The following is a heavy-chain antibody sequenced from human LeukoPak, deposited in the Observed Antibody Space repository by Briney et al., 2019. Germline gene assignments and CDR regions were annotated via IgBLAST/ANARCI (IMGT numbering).Heavy chain of an antibody. CDR1: GYTFTSYG. D-gene: IGHD3-16*01. CDR3: ARISGGKGSHYYYYGMDV. Sequence: GASVKVSCKASGYTFTSYGITWVRQAPGQGLEWTGWISDYNGNTNYAQKLQGGVTMTTDTSTSTAYMELRSLRSDDTAVYYCARISGGKGSHYYYYGMDVWGKGTTVTVSS. V-gene: IGHV1-18*04. J-gene: IGHJ6*04. CDR2: ISDYNGNT.